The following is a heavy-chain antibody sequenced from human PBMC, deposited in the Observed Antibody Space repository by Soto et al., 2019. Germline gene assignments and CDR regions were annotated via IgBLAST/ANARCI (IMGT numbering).Heavy chain of an antibody. Sequence: SETLSLTCTVSGGSISSYYWSWIRQPPGKGLEWIGYIYYSGSTNYNPSLKSRVTISVDTSKNQFSLKLSSVTAADTAVYYCARVNSSWYYYYYGMDVWGQGTTVTSP. J-gene: IGHJ6*02. V-gene: IGHV4-59*01. CDR2: IYYSGST. CDR3: ARVNSSWYYYYYGMDV. D-gene: IGHD6-13*01. CDR1: GGSISSYY.